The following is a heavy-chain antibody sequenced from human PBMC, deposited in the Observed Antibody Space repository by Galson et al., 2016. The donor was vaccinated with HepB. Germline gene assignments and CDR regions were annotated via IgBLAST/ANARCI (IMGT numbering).Heavy chain of an antibody. J-gene: IGHJ4*02. CDR3: GLGQDEMPTIFDF. V-gene: IGHV3-33*01. D-gene: IGHD3-3*01. CDR2: ICFGGSKK. CDR1: GFIFSSYG. Sequence: SLRLSCAASGFIFSSYGMHWVRQSPGKGLESVAFICFGGSKKYYADSVQGRVSISRDNSKNTLFLQLNTLRADDTAAYYCGLGQDEMPTIFDFCGQGALVTVSS.